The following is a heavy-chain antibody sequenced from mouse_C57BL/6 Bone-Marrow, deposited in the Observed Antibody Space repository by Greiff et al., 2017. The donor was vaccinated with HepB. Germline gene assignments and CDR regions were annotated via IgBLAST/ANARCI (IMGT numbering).Heavy chain of an antibody. Sequence: VQLKQSGPELVKPGASVKIPCKASGYTFTDYNMDWVKQSHGKSLEWIGDINPNNGGTIYNQKFKGKATLTVDKSSSTAYMELRSLTSEDTAVYYCARRMEYYDLLDYWGQGTTLTVSS. J-gene: IGHJ2*01. V-gene: IGHV1-18*01. CDR3: ARRMEYYDLLDY. D-gene: IGHD2-3*01. CDR1: GYTFTDYN. CDR2: INPNNGGT.